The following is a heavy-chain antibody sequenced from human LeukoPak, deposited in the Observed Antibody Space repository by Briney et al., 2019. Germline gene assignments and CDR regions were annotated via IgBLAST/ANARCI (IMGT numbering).Heavy chain of an antibody. V-gene: IGHV3-23*01. J-gene: IGHJ3*02. CDR1: GFTFSSYA. Sequence: GGSLRLSCAASGFTFSSYAMSWVRQAPGKGLEWVSAIRGSGGSTYCADSVRGRFTISRDNSKNTLYVQMNSLRAEDTAIYYCAKDLVDYGNDGPGAFHIWGQGTMVTVSS. CDR2: IRGSGGST. CDR3: AKDLVDYGNDGPGAFHI. D-gene: IGHD4-11*01.